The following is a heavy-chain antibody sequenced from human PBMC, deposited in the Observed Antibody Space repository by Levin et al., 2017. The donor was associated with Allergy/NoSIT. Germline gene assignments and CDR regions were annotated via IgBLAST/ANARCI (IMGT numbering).Heavy chain of an antibody. Sequence: GGSLRLSCAASGFTFSSYSMNWVRQAPGKGLEWVSYISSSSSTIYYADSVKGRFTISRDNAKNSLYLQMNSLRAEDTAVYYCARDSPRMKRITIFGVARGGPDYWGQGTLVTVSS. V-gene: IGHV3-48*04. CDR3: ARDSPRMKRITIFGVARGGPDY. J-gene: IGHJ4*02. CDR1: GFTFSSYS. D-gene: IGHD3-3*01. CDR2: ISSSSSTI.